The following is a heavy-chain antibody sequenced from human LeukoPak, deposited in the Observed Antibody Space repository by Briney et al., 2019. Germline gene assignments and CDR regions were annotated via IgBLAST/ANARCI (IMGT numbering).Heavy chain of an antibody. J-gene: IGHJ3*01. V-gene: IGHV4-59*01. CDR1: GGSISYYY. D-gene: IGHD2-2*01. CDR3: ARVSCSSTSCPRRDALDV. Sequence: ETLSLTCTVSGGSISYYYWSWIRQPPGKRLEWIGYIYYSGSTNYNPSLKSRVAISVDTSKNQFSLNLSSVTTADTAVYYCARVSCSSTSCPRRDALDVWGQGTMVTVSS. CDR2: IYYSGST.